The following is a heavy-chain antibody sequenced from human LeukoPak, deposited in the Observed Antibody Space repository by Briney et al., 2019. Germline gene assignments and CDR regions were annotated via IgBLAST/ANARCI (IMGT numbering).Heavy chain of an antibody. CDR2: ISYDGSNK. J-gene: IGHJ4*02. Sequence: GRSLRLSCAASGFTFSTYSMHWLRQAPGKGLEWVALISYDGSNKYYSDSVKGRFTSSRDNPKNTVFLQMNNLRGDDTAMYYCARGARSSGYYYGPLYWGQGTLVAVSS. D-gene: IGHD3-22*01. CDR3: ARGARSSGYYYGPLY. CDR1: GFTFSTYS. V-gene: IGHV3-30-3*01.